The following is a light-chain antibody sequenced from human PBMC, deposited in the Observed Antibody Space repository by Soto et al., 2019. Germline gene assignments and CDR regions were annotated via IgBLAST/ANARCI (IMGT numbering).Light chain of an antibody. CDR1: SSNIGAGYD. J-gene: IGLJ3*02. V-gene: IGLV1-40*01. Sequence: QSVLTQPPSVSGAPGQRVTISCTGGSSNIGAGYDVHWYQQLPGTAPKLLIYGNSNRPSGVPDRFSGSKSGTSASLAITGLQAEDEADYYCQSYDGSLSALFGGGTKLTVL. CDR3: QSYDGSLSAL. CDR2: GNS.